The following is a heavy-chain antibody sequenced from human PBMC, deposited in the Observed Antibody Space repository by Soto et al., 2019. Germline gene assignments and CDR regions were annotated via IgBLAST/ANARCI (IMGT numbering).Heavy chain of an antibody. CDR1: GLTLSGRS. J-gene: IGHJ6*04. CDR3: ARGWFGPDV. Sequence: EVQLVESGGGLVQPGGSLRLYCAASGLTLSGRSMHWVRQAPGKGLVWVSGIDNAGTDSTYADSVKGRFTSSRDNAKNMLYLQMNSLRVEDTAVYYCARGWFGPDVWGKGTTVTVSS. D-gene: IGHD3-10*01. CDR2: IDNAGTDS. V-gene: IGHV3-74*01.